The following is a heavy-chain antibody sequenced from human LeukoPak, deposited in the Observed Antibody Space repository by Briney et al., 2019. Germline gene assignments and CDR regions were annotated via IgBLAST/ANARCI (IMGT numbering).Heavy chain of an antibody. CDR3: ASLVAVVSGWYYFDH. V-gene: IGHV1-69*13. CDR1: GGTFSSYA. CDR2: IIPIFGTA. J-gene: IGHJ4*02. Sequence: SVKVSCKASGGTFSSYAISWVRQAPGQGLEWMGGIIPIFGTANYAQKFQGRVTITADESTSTAYMELSSLRSEDTAVYYCASLVAVVSGWYYFDHWGQGTLVTVSS. D-gene: IGHD6-19*01.